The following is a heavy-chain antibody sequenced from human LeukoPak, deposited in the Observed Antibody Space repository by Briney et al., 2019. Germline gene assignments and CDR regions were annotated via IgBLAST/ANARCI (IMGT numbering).Heavy chain of an antibody. CDR2: IWYDGSNK. CDR3: AKDRYSSGWYGSDY. Sequence: PGRSLRLSCAASGFTFSSYGMHWVRQAPGKGLEWVAVIWYDGSNKYYADSVKGRFTISRDNSENTLYLQMNSLRAEDTAVYYCAKDRYSSGWYGSDYWGQGTLVTVSS. D-gene: IGHD6-19*01. CDR1: GFTFSSYG. V-gene: IGHV3-33*06. J-gene: IGHJ4*02.